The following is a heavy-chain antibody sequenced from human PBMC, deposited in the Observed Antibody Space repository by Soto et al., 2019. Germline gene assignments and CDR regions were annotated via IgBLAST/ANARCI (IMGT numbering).Heavy chain of an antibody. D-gene: IGHD6-19*01. Sequence: SETLSLTCTVSGGSISSYYWSWIRQPPGKGLEWIGYIYYSGSTNYNPSLKSRVTISVDTSKNQFSLKLSSVTAADTAVYYCVRGSSLADNYYYGMDVWGQGTTVTVSS. CDR1: GGSISSYY. CDR3: VRGSSLADNYYYGMDV. CDR2: IYYSGST. V-gene: IGHV4-59*12. J-gene: IGHJ6*02.